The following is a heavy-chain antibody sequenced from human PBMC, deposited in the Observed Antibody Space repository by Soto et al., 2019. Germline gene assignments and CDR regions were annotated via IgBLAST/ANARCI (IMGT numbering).Heavy chain of an antibody. CDR2: ISYDGSNK. J-gene: IGHJ3*02. CDR3: AKERLTRSRAFDI. CDR1: GFTFSSYD. D-gene: IGHD1-1*01. V-gene: IGHV3-30*18. Sequence: QVQLVESGGGVVQPGRSLRLSCAASGFTFSSYDMHWVRQAPGKGLEWVAVISYDGSNKYYADSVKGRFTISRDNSKNTLYLQMNSLRAEDTAVYYCAKERLTRSRAFDIWGQGTMVTVSS.